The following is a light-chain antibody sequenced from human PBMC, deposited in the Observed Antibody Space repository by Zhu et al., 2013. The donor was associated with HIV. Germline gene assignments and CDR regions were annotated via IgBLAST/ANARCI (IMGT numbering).Light chain of an antibody. CDR1: SSSIGTNK. CDR3: SSYTSSSTLV. CDR2: NNN. V-gene: IGLV1-44*01. Sequence: QSVLTQPPSASGTPGQRVTVFCSGSSSSIGTNKVNWYQQIPGTAPKLLIYNNNQRPSGVPDRFSASKSGTSASLAISGLQSEDEADYYCSSYTSSSTLVFGGGTKLTVL. J-gene: IGLJ2*01.